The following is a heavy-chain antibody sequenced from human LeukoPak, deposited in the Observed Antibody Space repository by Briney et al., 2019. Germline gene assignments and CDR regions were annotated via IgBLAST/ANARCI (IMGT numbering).Heavy chain of an antibody. CDR1: GFTFSSYD. Sequence: GESLKISCAASGFTFSSYDMDWVRQAPGKGLEWVSYISSGGTTIYYADSVKGRFTISRDNAKNSLYLQMTSLRADDTAVYYCTRGPFDYWGQGTLVTVSS. CDR3: TRGPFDY. V-gene: IGHV3-48*03. CDR2: ISSGGTTI. J-gene: IGHJ4*02.